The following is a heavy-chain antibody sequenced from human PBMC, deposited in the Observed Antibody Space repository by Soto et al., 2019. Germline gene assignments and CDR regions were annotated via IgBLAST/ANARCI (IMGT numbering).Heavy chain of an antibody. CDR3: ARAPYCISTSCYPPWFDP. J-gene: IGHJ5*02. CDR1: GYTFTSYD. Sequence: QVQLVQSGAEVKKPGASVKVSCKASGYTFTSYDINWVRQATGQGLEWMGWMNPNSGNTGYAQKFQGRVTMTRNTYISTAYMELSSLRSEDTAVYYCARAPYCISTSCYPPWFDPWGQGTLVTVSS. V-gene: IGHV1-8*01. CDR2: MNPNSGNT. D-gene: IGHD2-2*01.